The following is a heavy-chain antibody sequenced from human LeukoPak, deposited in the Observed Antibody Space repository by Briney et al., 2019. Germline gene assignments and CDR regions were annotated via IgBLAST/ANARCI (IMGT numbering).Heavy chain of an antibody. V-gene: IGHV3-48*03. CDR1: GFTFSSYE. D-gene: IGHD1-26*01. Sequence: GGSLRLSCAASGFTFSSYEMNWVRQAPGKGLEWVSYISSSDSTIYYADSVKGRFTISRDNAKNSLYLQMNSLRAEDTAVYYCAREEWEKVGAPYFDYWGQGTLVTVSS. CDR2: ISSSDSTI. CDR3: AREEWEKVGAPYFDY. J-gene: IGHJ4*02.